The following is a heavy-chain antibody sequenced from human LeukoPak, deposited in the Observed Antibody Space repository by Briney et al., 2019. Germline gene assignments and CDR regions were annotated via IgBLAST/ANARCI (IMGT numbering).Heavy chain of an antibody. CDR1: GFTFSSHP. CDR2: ISYDGSDK. J-gene: IGHJ4*02. D-gene: IGHD6-13*01. CDR3: ARPVAAAAGYFDY. Sequence: PGRSLRLSCAASGFTFSSHPMHWVRQAPSKGLEWVAVISYDGSDKYYADSVKGRFTISRDNSKNTLYLQMNSLRAEDTAVYYCARPVAAAAGYFDYWGQGTLVTVSS. V-gene: IGHV3-30*04.